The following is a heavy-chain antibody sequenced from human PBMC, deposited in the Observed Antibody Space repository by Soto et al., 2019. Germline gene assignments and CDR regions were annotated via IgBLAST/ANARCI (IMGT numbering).Heavy chain of an antibody. Sequence: GGSLRLSCAASGFTFSDYYMSWIRQAPGKGLEWVSYISSSGSTIYYADSVKGRFTISRDNAKNSLYLQMNSLRAEDTAVYYCASRRAIPAAPYYYYYYMDVWGKGTTVTVSS. V-gene: IGHV3-11*01. D-gene: IGHD2-2*01. CDR3: ASRRAIPAAPYYYYYYMDV. CDR1: GFTFSDYY. J-gene: IGHJ6*03. CDR2: ISSSGSTI.